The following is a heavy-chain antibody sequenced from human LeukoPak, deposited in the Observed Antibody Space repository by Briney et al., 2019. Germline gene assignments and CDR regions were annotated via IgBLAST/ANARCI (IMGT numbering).Heavy chain of an antibody. D-gene: IGHD3-3*01. Sequence: GASVKVSCKASGYTFTSYYMHWVRQAPGQGLEWMGIINPSGGSTSYAQKFQGRVTMTRDTSTSTVYVELSSLRSEDTAVYYCARDQQRTTYYDFWSGYYYFDYWGQGTLVTVSS. CDR1: GYTFTSYY. CDR3: ARDQQRTTYYDFWSGYYYFDY. V-gene: IGHV1-46*01. J-gene: IGHJ4*02. CDR2: INPSGGST.